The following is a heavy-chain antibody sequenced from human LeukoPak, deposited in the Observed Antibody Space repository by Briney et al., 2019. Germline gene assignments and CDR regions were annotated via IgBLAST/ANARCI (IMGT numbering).Heavy chain of an antibody. CDR1: GFTFSSYD. V-gene: IGHV3-23*01. CDR2: ISEIISGT. J-gene: IGHJ4*02. Sequence: PGGSLRLSCTASGFTFSSYDMSWVRQAPGKALEWVSSISEIISGTYYADSVRGRFTISRDTSKNTLYLQMNSLRAEDTAIYYCARASSSSRPYYFDYWGQGTLVTVSS. D-gene: IGHD6-6*01. CDR3: ARASSSSRPYYFDY.